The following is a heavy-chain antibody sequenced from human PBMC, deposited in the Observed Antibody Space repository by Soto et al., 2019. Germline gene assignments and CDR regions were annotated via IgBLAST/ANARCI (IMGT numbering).Heavy chain of an antibody. Sequence: QVQVVESGGGLVRPGESLRLSCAASEFTFSDYYMSWIRQAPGKGLEWVSYISSSGNTIYYADSVKGRFTISRDNAKNSLDLQLNILRAEDTAVYYCARRYCGGRSFYICGQGTMVTVSS. D-gene: IGHD2-21*01. CDR2: ISSSGNTI. J-gene: IGHJ3*02. V-gene: IGHV3-11*01. CDR3: ARRYCGGRSFYI. CDR1: EFTFSDYY.